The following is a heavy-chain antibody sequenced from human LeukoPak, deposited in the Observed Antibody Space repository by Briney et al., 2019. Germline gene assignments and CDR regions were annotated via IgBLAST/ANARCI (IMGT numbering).Heavy chain of an antibody. D-gene: IGHD7-27*01. Sequence: GGSLRLSCAASGFTFSSYTMSWVRQAPGKGLEWVTTITTSDGNTYYADSVKGRFTVSRDNSKNTLYLQMNSLRAEDTAVYYCAKDGGLWVSAHWGDSWGRGTLVTVSS. CDR1: GFTFSSYT. V-gene: IGHV3-23*01. CDR2: ITTSDGNT. J-gene: IGHJ4*02. CDR3: AKDGGLWVSAHWGDS.